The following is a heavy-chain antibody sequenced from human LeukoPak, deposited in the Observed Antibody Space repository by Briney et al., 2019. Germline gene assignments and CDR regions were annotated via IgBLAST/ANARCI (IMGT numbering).Heavy chain of an antibody. D-gene: IGHD2-15*01. Sequence: SETLSLTCTFSGGSISSYYWSWIRQPPGKGLEWIGYIYYSGSTNYNPSLKSRVTISGKNSKNQFSLKLSSVTAADTAVYYCARLDCSGGSCYYYYYYMDVWGKGSTVTISS. V-gene: IGHV4-59*08. CDR3: ARLDCSGGSCYYYYYYMDV. CDR1: GGSISSYY. J-gene: IGHJ6*03. CDR2: IYYSGST.